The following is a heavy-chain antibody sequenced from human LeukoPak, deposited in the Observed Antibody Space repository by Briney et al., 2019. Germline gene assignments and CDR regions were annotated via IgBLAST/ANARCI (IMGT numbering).Heavy chain of an antibody. CDR3: ARVRPLRYYFDY. CDR2: IYYSGST. Sequence: SETLSLTCTVSGGSISSYYWSWIRQPPGKGLEWIGYIYYSGSTNYNPSLKSRVTISVDTSKNQFSLKLSSVTAADTAVYYCARVRPLRYYFDYWGQGTLVSVSS. V-gene: IGHV4-59*01. J-gene: IGHJ4*02. CDR1: GGSISSYY. D-gene: IGHD2-15*01.